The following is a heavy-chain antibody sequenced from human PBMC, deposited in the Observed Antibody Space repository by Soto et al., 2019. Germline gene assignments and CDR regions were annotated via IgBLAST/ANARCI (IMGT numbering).Heavy chain of an antibody. Sequence: SVKVSCKASGGTFSSYTISWVRQAPGQGLEWMGRIIPILGIANYAQKFQGRVTITADKSTSTAYMELSSPRSEDTAVYYCAVTDTTIAAAGYAFDIWGQGTMVTVSS. V-gene: IGHV1-69*02. CDR1: GGTFSSYT. J-gene: IGHJ3*02. CDR2: IIPILGIA. CDR3: AVTDTTIAAAGYAFDI. D-gene: IGHD6-13*01.